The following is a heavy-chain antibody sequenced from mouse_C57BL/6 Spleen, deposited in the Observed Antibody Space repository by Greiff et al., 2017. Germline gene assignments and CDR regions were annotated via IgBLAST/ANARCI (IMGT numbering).Heavy chain of an antibody. CDR1: GSTFSDYG. J-gene: IGHJ2*01. V-gene: IGHV5-17*01. CDR3: ARPHCYGSSCEFDG. CDR2: ISSGSSTI. Sequence: EVQLVESGGGLAKPGGSLKLSCAASGSTFSDYGMHWVRQAPEKGLEWVAYISSGSSTISYADTVKGRFTIPRDNAKNTLFLQMTSLRSEDTAVYYCARPHCYGSSCEFDGWGTGTTLTVSS. D-gene: IGHD1-1*01.